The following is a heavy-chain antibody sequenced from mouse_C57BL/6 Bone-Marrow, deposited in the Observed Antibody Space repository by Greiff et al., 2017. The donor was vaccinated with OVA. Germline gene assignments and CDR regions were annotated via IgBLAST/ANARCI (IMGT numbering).Heavy chain of an antibody. CDR2: IWGVGST. Sequence: VQLKESGPGLVAPSQSLSITCTVSGFSLTSYGVDWVRQSPGKGLEWLGVIWGVGSTNSNSALKSRLSISKDNSKSQVFLKMNSLQTDDTAMYYCASGLGRAWFAYWGQGTLVTVSA. J-gene: IGHJ3*01. CDR3: ASGLGRAWFAY. CDR1: GFSLTSYG. D-gene: IGHD4-1*01. V-gene: IGHV2-6*01.